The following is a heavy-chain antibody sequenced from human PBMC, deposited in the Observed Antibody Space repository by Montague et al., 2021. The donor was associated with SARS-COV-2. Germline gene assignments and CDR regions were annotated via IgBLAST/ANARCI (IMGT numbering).Heavy chain of an antibody. D-gene: IGHD3-9*01. CDR2: IHHSGGT. CDR3: TRGRAISTLFVPHQRWFDP. J-gene: IGHJ5*02. V-gene: IGHV4-34*01. CDR1: GGSFSNYY. Sequence: SETLSLTCAVYGGSFSNYYWSWICQPPGEGLQWIGEIHHSGGTNYNPSLKSRVTISVDTSTNQLYLKLSSVTAADTAVYYCTRGRAISTLFVPHQRWFDPWGQGTLVTVSS.